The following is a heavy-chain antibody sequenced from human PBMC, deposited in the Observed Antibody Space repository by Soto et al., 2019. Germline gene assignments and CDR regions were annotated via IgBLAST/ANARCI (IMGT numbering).Heavy chain of an antibody. CDR3: ARGSLGSSWSL. CDR2: LSSSTSYI. Sequence: GGSLRLSCAASGFTFSSYGMHWVRQAPVKGLEWVSSLSSSTSYIYYADSVKGRFTISRDNAKNSLYLQMNSLRAEDTAVYYCARGSLGSSWSLWGQGTLVTVSS. CDR1: GFTFSSYG. J-gene: IGHJ4*02. V-gene: IGHV3-21*01. D-gene: IGHD6-13*01.